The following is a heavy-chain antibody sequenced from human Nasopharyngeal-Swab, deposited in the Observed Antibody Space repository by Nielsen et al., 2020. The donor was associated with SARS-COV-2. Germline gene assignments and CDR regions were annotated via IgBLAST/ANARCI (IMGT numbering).Heavy chain of an antibody. CDR1: GGSISSYY. CDR3: ARLVPYYYYYMDV. J-gene: IGHJ6*03. CDR2: IYCSGST. Sequence: SETLSLTCTVSGGSISSYYWSWIRQPPGKGLEWIGYIYCSGSTNYNPSLKSRVTISVDTSKNQFSLKLSSVTAADTAVYYCARLVPYYYYYMDVWGKGTTVTVSS. V-gene: IGHV4-59*01. D-gene: IGHD3-10*01.